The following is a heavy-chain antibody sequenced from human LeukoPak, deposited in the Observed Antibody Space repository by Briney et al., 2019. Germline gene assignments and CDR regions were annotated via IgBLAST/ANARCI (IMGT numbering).Heavy chain of an antibody. CDR2: ISSSGSYT. D-gene: IGHD1-1*01. CDR1: GFTFSDYY. J-gene: IGHJ6*02. V-gene: IGHV3-11*06. CDR3: ARDLLPGTAGYYGMDV. Sequence: GGSLRLSCAASGFTFSDYYMSWIRQAPGKGLEWVSYISSSGSYTNYADSVKGRFTISRDNAKNSLYLQMNSLRAEDTAVYYCARDLLPGTAGYYGMDVWGQGTTVTVSS.